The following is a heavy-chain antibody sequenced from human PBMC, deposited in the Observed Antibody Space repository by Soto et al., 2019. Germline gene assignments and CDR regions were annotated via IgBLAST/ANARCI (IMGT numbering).Heavy chain of an antibody. CDR2: ISGSGGST. V-gene: IGHV3-23*01. CDR3: AKDRSGPDFWSGYYSDY. Sequence: EVQLLESGGGLVQPGGSLRLSCAASGFTLSSYAMRWVRQAPGKGLEWVSTISGSGGSTYYADSVKGRFTISRDNSKNTLDLQMNSLRAEDTAVYYCAKDRSGPDFWSGYYSDYWGQGTLVTVSS. J-gene: IGHJ4*02. CDR1: GFTLSSYA. D-gene: IGHD3-3*01.